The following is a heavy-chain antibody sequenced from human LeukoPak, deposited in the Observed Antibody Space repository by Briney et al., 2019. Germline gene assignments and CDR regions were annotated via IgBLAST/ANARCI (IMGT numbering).Heavy chain of an antibody. Sequence: SETLSLSCAVYGGSFSGYYWSWIRQPPGKGLEWFGENNHSGSTNYNPSLKSRVTISVDTSKNQFSLKLSSVTAADTAVYYCAVGYYFDYWGREPWSPSPQ. CDR1: GGSFSGYY. J-gene: IGHJ4*02. CDR2: NNHSGST. CDR3: AVGYYFDY. V-gene: IGHV4-34*01. D-gene: IGHD1-26*01.